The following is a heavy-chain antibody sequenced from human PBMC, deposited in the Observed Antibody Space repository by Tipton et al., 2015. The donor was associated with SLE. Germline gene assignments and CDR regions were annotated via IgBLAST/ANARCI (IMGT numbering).Heavy chain of an antibody. Sequence: SLRLSCAASGFTFDDYGMSWVRQAPGKGLEWVSGINWNGGSTGYADSVKGRFTISRDDAKNSLYLQMNSLRAEDTALYYCARAGGSGYDQVDYWGQGTLVTVSS. D-gene: IGHD5-12*01. CDR3: ARAGGSGYDQVDY. CDR2: INWNGGST. V-gene: IGHV3-20*04. CDR1: GFTFDDYG. J-gene: IGHJ4*02.